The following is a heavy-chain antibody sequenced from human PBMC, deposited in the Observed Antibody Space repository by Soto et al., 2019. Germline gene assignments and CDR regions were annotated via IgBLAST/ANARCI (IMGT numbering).Heavy chain of an antibody. CDR2: INPGDSDI. J-gene: IGHJ6*02. D-gene: IGHD4-4*01. V-gene: IGHV5-51*01. CDR1: GYSFTTYW. CDR3: ARHEQFYYYYYGMDV. Sequence: PGESLKISCKASGYSFTTYWIAWVRQMPGKGLEWMGIINPGDSDIRYSPSFQGQVTIPADNSISTAYLQWSSLKASDTAMYYCARHEQFYYYYYGMDVWGQGTEVTVSS.